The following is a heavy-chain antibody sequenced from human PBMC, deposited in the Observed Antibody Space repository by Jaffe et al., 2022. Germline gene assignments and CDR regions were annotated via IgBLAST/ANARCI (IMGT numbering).Heavy chain of an antibody. CDR2: ISWDGGST. J-gene: IGHJ4*02. D-gene: IGHD3-10*01. CDR3: AKDIHGSGSYLDY. CDR1: GFTFDDYA. V-gene: IGHV3-43D*04. Sequence: EVQLVESGGVVVQPGGSLRLSCAASGFTFDDYAMHWVRQAPGKGLEWVSLISWDGGSTYYADSVKGRFTISRDNSKNSLYLQMNSLRAEDTALYYCAKDIHGSGSYLDYWGQGTLVTVSS.